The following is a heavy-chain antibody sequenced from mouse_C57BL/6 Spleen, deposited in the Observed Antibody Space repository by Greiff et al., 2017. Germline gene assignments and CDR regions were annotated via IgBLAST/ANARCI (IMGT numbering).Heavy chain of an antibody. CDR1: GFTFSSYG. V-gene: IGHV5-6*01. Sequence: VQLQQSGGDLVKPGGSLKLSCAASGFTFSSYGMSWVRQTPDKRLEWVATISSGGSYTYYPDSVKGRFTISRDNAKNTLYLQMSSLKSEDTAMYYCARRGTTVVEGYAMDYWGQGTSVTVSS. CDR2: ISSGGSYT. D-gene: IGHD1-1*01. J-gene: IGHJ4*01. CDR3: ARRGTTVVEGYAMDY.